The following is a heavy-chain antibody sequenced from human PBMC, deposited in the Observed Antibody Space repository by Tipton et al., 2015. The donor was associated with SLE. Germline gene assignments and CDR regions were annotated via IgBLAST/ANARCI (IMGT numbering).Heavy chain of an antibody. CDR1: GGSFSGFY. CDR2: IDHSGST. D-gene: IGHD3-10*01. CDR3: ARVNYGSGSYLDYYYYYYMDV. V-gene: IGHV4-34*01. Sequence: TLSLTCAVYGGSFSGFYWNWIRQPPGKGLEWIGEIDHSGSTHYNPSLKSRVTISVDTSKNQFSLKLRSVTAADTAVYYCARVNYGSGSYLDYYYYYYMDVWGKGTTVTVSS. J-gene: IGHJ6*03.